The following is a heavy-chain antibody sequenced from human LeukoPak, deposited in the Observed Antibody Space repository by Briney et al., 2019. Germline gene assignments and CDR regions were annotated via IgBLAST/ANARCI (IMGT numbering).Heavy chain of an antibody. CDR3: AREPTGTYYFDY. V-gene: IGHV4-34*01. J-gene: IGHJ4*02. D-gene: IGHD4-17*01. CDR1: GGSFSGYY. Sequence: SETLSLTCAVYGGSFSGYYWSWIRQPPGKGLEWIGEINHSGSTNYNPSLKSRVTISVDTSKNQFSLKLSSVTAADTAVYYCAREPTGTYYFDYWGQGTLVTVSS. CDR2: INHSGST.